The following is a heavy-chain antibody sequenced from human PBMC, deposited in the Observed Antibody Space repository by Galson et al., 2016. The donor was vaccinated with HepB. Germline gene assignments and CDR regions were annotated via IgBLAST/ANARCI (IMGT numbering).Heavy chain of an antibody. V-gene: IGHV1-46*01. CDR1: GYTLTSYY. Sequence: SVKVSCKASGYTLTSYYMHWVRQAPGQGLEWMGIINPSSGATNYAQKFQGRVIMTRDTSTKTVYMELSSLRAGDTAVYFCAREYNYDFLGAKTSDFWGQGTLVTVSS. D-gene: IGHD1-1*01. J-gene: IGHJ4*02. CDR2: INPSSGAT. CDR3: AREYNYDFLGAKTSDF.